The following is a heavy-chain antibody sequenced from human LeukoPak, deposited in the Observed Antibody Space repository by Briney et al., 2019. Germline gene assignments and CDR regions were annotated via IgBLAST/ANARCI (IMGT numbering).Heavy chain of an antibody. J-gene: IGHJ4*02. CDR1: GFTFSSYA. CDR3: GKTTAGYSSGQKPAWPVDY. Sequence: GGSLRLSCAASGFTFSSYAMHWVRQAPGKGLEWVAVISYDGSNKYYADSVKGRFTISRDNSKNTVYLQINSLRAEDTAVYYCGKTTAGYSSGQKPAWPVDYWGQGTLVTVSS. V-gene: IGHV3-30*07. D-gene: IGHD5-18*01. CDR2: ISYDGSNK.